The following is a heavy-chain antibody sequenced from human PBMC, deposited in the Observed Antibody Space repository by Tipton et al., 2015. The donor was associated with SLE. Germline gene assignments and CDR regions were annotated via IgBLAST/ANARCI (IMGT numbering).Heavy chain of an antibody. V-gene: IGHV4-61*01. J-gene: IGHJ6*03. CDR3: ASVEVPAAMNGDSNYYYYMDV. D-gene: IGHD2-2*01. CDR1: GGSISSGSYY. Sequence: TLSLTCTVSGGSISSGSYYWSWIRQPPGKGLEWIGEINHSGSTNYNPSLKSRVTISVDTSKNQFSLKLSSVTAADTAVYYCASVEVPAAMNGDSNYYYYMDVWGKGTTVTVSS. CDR2: INHSGST.